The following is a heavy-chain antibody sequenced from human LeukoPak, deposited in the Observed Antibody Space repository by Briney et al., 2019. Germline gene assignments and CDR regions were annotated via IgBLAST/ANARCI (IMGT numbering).Heavy chain of an antibody. CDR1: GDSISRYY. J-gene: IGHJ3*02. V-gene: IGHV4-59*08. CDR2: IYYSGIT. Sequence: SETLSLTCTVSGDSISRYYWSWIRQPPGKGLEWIAYIYYSGITKYNPSLKSRVTISADTSRNQFSLNLISVTAADTAVYYCARHSYADAFDIWGQGTMVTVSS. CDR3: ARHSYADAFDI.